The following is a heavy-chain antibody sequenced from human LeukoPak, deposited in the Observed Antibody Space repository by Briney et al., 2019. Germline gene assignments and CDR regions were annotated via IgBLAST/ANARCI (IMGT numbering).Heavy chain of an antibody. Sequence: GGSLRLSCAASGFTFSSYAMSWVRQAPGKGLEWVSAISGSGGSTYYADSVKGRFTISRDNSKNTLYLQMNSLRAEDTAVYYCAKLQKYQLLLYYFDYWGQGTLVTASS. CDR3: AKLQKYQLLLYYFDY. V-gene: IGHV3-23*01. D-gene: IGHD2-2*01. CDR1: GFTFSSYA. CDR2: ISGSGGST. J-gene: IGHJ4*02.